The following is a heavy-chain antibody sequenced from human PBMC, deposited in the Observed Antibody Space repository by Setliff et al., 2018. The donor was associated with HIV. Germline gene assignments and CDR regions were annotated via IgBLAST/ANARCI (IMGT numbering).Heavy chain of an antibody. J-gene: IGHJ4*02. D-gene: IGHD4-17*01. V-gene: IGHV3-11*04. CDR2: ISSRGSTI. Sequence: GGSLRLSCAASGFTFSDYYVSWIRQAPGKGLEWVSYISSRGSTIYYADSVKGRFTISRDNAKNSLYLQMNTLRAEDTAVYFCARSPYGDYGLDYWGQGTLVTVSS. CDR1: GFTFSDYY. CDR3: ARSPYGDYGLDY.